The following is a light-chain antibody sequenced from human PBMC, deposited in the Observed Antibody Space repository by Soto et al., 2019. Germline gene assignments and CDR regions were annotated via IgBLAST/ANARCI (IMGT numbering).Light chain of an antibody. CDR1: SSDVGGYKY. CDR3: SSYSSSSTPYV. Sequence: QSVLTQPASVSGSPGQSITLSCTGTSSDVGGYKYVSWYQQHPGKAPKLLIYDVSNRPSGVSNRFSGSKSGNTASLTISGLQAEDVADYYCSSYSSSSTPYVFGTGTKVTVL. CDR2: DVS. J-gene: IGLJ1*01. V-gene: IGLV2-14*01.